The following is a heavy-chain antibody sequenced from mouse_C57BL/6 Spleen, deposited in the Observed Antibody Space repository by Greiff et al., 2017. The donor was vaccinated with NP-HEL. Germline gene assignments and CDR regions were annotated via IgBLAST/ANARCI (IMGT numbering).Heavy chain of an antibody. CDR3: ARHKELDY. V-gene: IGHV5-6*01. Sequence: EVKLVESGGDLVKPGGSLKLSCAASGFTFSSYGMSWVRQTPDKRLEWVATISSGGSYTYYPDSVKGRFTISRDNAKNTLYLQMSSLKSEDTAMYYCARHKELDYWGQGTTLTVSS. CDR1: GFTFSSYG. CDR2: ISSGGSYT. J-gene: IGHJ2*01.